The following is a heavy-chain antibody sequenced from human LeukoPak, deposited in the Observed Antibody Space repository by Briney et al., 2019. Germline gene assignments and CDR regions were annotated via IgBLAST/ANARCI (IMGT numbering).Heavy chain of an antibody. Sequence: LSETLSLTCTVSGGSIISYYWSWIRQPPGKGLEWIGYIYYSGSTNYNPSLKSRVTISVDTSKNQFSLKLSSVTAADTAVYYCARVPGGWFGELLFDSWGQGTLVTASS. CDR2: IYYSGST. V-gene: IGHV4-59*01. CDR1: GGSIISYY. D-gene: IGHD3-10*01. J-gene: IGHJ4*02. CDR3: ARVPGGWFGELLFDS.